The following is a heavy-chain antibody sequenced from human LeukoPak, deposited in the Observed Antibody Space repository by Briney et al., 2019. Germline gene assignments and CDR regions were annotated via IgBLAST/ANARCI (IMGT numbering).Heavy chain of an antibody. D-gene: IGHD4-23*01. J-gene: IGHJ4*02. CDR2: IYSAGNT. CDR1: GFTVSSNY. V-gene: IGHV3-66*01. Sequence: GGSLRLSCAASGFTVSSNYMSWVREAPGKGLGWVSVIYSAGNTFYADSVKGRFTISRDNSKNTLYLQMNSLRAEDTAVYYCARARGTGGYYFDYWGQGTLVTVSS. CDR3: ARARGTGGYYFDY.